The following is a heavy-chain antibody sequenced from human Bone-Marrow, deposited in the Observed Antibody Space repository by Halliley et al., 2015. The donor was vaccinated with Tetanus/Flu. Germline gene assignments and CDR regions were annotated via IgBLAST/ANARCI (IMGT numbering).Heavy chain of an antibody. D-gene: IGHD3-16*01. CDR3: ARWGDGQDIYYFDS. CDR2: IYYSGST. CDR1: GGSMSGYY. V-gene: IGHV4-59*01. Sequence: TLSLTCTVSGGSMSGYYWSWVRQPPGKGLEWIGHIYYSGSTTYNPSLKSRVTISIDMSKSKFSLKLNSVSAADTAVYYCARWGDGQDIYYFDSWGQGTLVTVSS. J-gene: IGHJ4*02.